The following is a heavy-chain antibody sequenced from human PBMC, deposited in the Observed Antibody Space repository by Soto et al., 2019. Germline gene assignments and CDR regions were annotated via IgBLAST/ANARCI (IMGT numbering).Heavy chain of an antibody. Sequence: SDTLSLTCAVYGGSFSRCYWSWIRQPPGKGLEWIGEINHSGSTNYNPSLKSRVTISVDTSKNQFSLKLSSVTAADTAVYYCAREFRSYDFWSGYYRKYYYGMDAWGQGPTVTV. CDR1: GGSFSRCY. J-gene: IGHJ6*02. V-gene: IGHV4-34*01. CDR3: AREFRSYDFWSGYYRKYYYGMDA. D-gene: IGHD3-3*01. CDR2: INHSGST.